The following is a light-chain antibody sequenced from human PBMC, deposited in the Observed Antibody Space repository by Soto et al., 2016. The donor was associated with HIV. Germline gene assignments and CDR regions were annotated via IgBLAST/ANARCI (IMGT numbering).Light chain of an antibody. V-gene: IGKV1-NL1*01. CDR3: QQYYSIPWT. Sequence: DIQMTQSPSSLSASLGDRVAITCRASQGTSNSLAWYQQTPGKPPKLSVFHASSLESGVPSRFSGRKSGTDYTLTINSLQPEDFATYFCQQYYSIPWTFGQGTKVEIK. J-gene: IGKJ1*01. CDR1: QGTSNS. CDR2: HAS.